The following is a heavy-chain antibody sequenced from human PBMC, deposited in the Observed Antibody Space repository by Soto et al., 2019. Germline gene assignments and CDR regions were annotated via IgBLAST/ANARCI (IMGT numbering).Heavy chain of an antibody. J-gene: IGHJ6*02. CDR2: INPSGGST. V-gene: IGHV1-46*01. Sequence: ASVKVSCKASGYTFTSYYMHWVRQPPGQGLEWMGIINPSGGSTSYAQKFQGRVTMTRDTSTSTVYMELSSLRSEDTAVYYCAREPLGDSSGYGYYYYGMDVWGQGTTVTVSS. D-gene: IGHD3-22*01. CDR3: AREPLGDSSGYGYYYYGMDV. CDR1: GYTFTSYY.